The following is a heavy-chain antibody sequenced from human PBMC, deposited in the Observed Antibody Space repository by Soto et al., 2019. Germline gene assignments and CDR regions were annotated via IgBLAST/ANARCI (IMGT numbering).Heavy chain of an antibody. CDR2: IYYSGST. CDR3: AREWIVVVPAAMRLGWFDP. D-gene: IGHD2-2*01. Sequence: SVTLSLTCTVSGGSIRSGGYYWSWIRQHPGKGLEWIGYIYYSGSTYYNPSLKSRVTISVDTSKNQFSLKLSSVTAADTAVYYCAREWIVVVPAAMRLGWFDPWGQGTLVTVSS. V-gene: IGHV4-31*03. J-gene: IGHJ5*02. CDR1: GGSIRSGGYY.